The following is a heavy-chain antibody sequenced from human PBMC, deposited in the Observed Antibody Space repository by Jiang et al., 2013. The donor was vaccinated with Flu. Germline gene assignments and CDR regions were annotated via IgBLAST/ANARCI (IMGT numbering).Heavy chain of an antibody. D-gene: IGHD1-26*01. Sequence: NHSGSTNYNRPSKSRVTISVDTSKNQFSLKLSSVTAADTAVYYCARLVGASWFDPWGQGTLVTVSS. V-gene: IGHV4-34*01. CDR3: ARLVGASWFDP. J-gene: IGHJ5*02. CDR2: NHSGST.